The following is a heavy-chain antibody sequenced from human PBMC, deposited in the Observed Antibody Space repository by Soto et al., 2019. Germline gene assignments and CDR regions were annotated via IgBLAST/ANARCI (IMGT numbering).Heavy chain of an antibody. D-gene: IGHD4-17*01. J-gene: IGHJ4*02. CDR3: AKGMDDYGDCFGS. CDR1: GFTFYNYD. Sequence: EVQLLESGGGLVQPGGSLRLSCAASGFTFYNYDMNWVRQAPGKGLEWVSGISGSGGSTSYADSVNGRFTISNHNSKNTVYLPMSNLRAEHTAVYYCAKGMDDYGDCFGSWGRGTLVTFSS. V-gene: IGHV3-23*01. CDR2: ISGSGGST.